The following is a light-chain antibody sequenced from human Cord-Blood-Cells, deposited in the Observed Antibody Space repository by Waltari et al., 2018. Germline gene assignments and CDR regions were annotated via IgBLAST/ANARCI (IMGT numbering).Light chain of an antibody. Sequence: QSALTQPAPVSGSPGQSITISCTGTSSDVGSYKLVSWYHQHPVKAPKLMIYACSKRPSGVSNRFSGSKSGNTASLTISGLQAEDEADYYCCSYAGSSTLVFGGGTKLTVL. V-gene: IGLV2-23*01. CDR1: SSDVGSYKL. CDR3: CSYAGSSTLV. J-gene: IGLJ2*01. CDR2: ACS.